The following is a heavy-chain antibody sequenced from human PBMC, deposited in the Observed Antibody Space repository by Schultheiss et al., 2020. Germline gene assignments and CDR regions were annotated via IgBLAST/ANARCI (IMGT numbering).Heavy chain of an antibody. Sequence: GGSLRLSCAASGFTFSSYWMSWVRQAPGKGLEWVANIKQDGSEKYYVDSVKGRFTISRDNAKNSLYLQMISLRVEDTAVYYCARVGSLAAAGTIDYWGQGALVTVSS. CDR1: GFTFSSYW. J-gene: IGHJ4*02. CDR3: ARVGSLAAAGTIDY. D-gene: IGHD6-13*01. V-gene: IGHV3-7*03. CDR2: IKQDGSEK.